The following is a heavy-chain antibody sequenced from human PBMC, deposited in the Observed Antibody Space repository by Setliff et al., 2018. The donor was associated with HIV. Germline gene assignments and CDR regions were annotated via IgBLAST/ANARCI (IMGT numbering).Heavy chain of an antibody. Sequence: SETLSLTCAVSGYSISSGYYWGWIRQPPGKGLEWIGSIYHSGSTYYNPSLKSRVTISVDTPKNQFSLKLSSVTAADTAVYYCARLWDTELGDYWGQGTLVTVSS. D-gene: IGHD5-18*01. CDR2: IYHSGST. V-gene: IGHV4-38-2*01. CDR1: GYSISSGYY. J-gene: IGHJ4*02. CDR3: ARLWDTELGDY.